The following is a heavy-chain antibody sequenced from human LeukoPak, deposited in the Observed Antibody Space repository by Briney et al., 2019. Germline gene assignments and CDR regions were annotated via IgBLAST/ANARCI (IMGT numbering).Heavy chain of an antibody. V-gene: IGHV1-24*01. J-gene: IGHJ6*02. D-gene: IGHD3-22*01. CDR3: ATASYYYDSSGYPTLLSMDV. CDR1: GYTLTELY. Sequence: GASVKVSCKVSGYTLTELYMHWVRQAPGKGLEWMGGFDPEDGETIYAQKLQGRVTMTEDTSTDTAYMELSSLRSEDTAVYYCATASYYYDSSGYPTLLSMDVWGQGTTVTVSS. CDR2: FDPEDGET.